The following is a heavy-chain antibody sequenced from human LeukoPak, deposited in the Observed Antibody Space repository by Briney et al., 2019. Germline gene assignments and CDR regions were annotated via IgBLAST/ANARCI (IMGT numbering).Heavy chain of an antibody. V-gene: IGHV1-2*02. J-gene: IGHJ4*02. CDR2: LNPNTGDT. CDR1: GYTFTGHY. Sequence: ASVKVSCKASGYTFTGHYLHWVRQAPGQGLEWMGWLNPNTGDTLYIQKFQGRVTMTGDTSISTAYMELSRLMFDDTAVYYCARIGLKTTGYYRLDYWGQGTLVTVSS. D-gene: IGHD3-9*01. CDR3: ARIGLKTTGYYRLDY.